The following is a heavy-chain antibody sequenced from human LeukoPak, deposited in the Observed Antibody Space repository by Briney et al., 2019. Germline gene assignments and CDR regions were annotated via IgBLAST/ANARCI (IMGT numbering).Heavy chain of an antibody. CDR2: VSGSGGSA. CDR1: GFILRRYA. Sequence: GGSLRLSCAASGFILRRYAMSWVRQGPGKGLEWVSSVSGSGGSAYYADSVKGRFTISRDTSKNSLYLEMNGLRAEDTALYYCAKSNVYDFWKNWGQGIPVTVSS. D-gene: IGHD3-3*01. J-gene: IGHJ4*02. CDR3: AKSNVYDFWKN. V-gene: IGHV3-23*01.